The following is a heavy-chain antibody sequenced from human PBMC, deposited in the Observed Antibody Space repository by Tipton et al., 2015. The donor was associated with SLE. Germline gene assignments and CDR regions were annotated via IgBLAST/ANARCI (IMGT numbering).Heavy chain of an antibody. V-gene: IGHV4-39*07. CDR3: AREATIFGVVRGWFDP. J-gene: IGHJ5*02. CDR1: GGSISSSSYY. D-gene: IGHD3-3*01. Sequence: TLSLTCTVSGGSISSSSYYWGWIRQPPGKGLEWIGSIYHSGRTYYNPSLKSRVTISVDTSKNRFSLHLSSVTAADTAVYYCAREATIFGVVRGWFDPWGQGTLVTVSS. CDR2: IYHSGRT.